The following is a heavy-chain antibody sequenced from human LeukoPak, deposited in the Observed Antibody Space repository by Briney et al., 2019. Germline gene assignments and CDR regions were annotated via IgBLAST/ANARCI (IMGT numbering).Heavy chain of an antibody. CDR3: ARHKSVSYDAFDL. V-gene: IGHV4-4*02. CDR1: GGSISSSNW. J-gene: IGHJ3*01. Sequence: PSGTLSLTCAVSGGSISSSNWWSWVRQPPGKGLEWIGEIYHSGGTNYNPSLKSRVTISVDKSKNQFSLKLSSVTAADTAVYYCARHKSVSYDAFDLWGRGTMVTVSS. D-gene: IGHD3-10*01. CDR2: IYHSGGT.